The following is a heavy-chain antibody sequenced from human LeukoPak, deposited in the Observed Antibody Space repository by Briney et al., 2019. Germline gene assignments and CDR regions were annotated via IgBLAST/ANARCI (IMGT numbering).Heavy chain of an antibody. D-gene: IGHD3-22*01. V-gene: IGHV3-48*01. CDR1: GFSFNTYA. J-gene: IGHJ3*02. CDR2: ITSSGTSV. Sequence: GGSLRLSCEVSGFSFNTYAMNWVRQAPGKGLEWVSYITSSGTSVSYADSVEGRFTISRDNAENSLYLQMNSLRAEDTAVYYCARDSSGYWVDAFDIWGQGTMVTVSS. CDR3: ARDSSGYWVDAFDI.